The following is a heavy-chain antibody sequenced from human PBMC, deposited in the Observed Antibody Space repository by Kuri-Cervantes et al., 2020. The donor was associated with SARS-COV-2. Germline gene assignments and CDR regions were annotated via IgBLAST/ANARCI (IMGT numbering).Heavy chain of an antibody. J-gene: IGHJ4*02. CDR2: ISSSSSYI. Sequence: GGSLRLSCAASGFTFSSYSMNWVRQAPGKGLEWVSSISSSSSYIYYADSVKGRLTISRDNAKNSLYLQMNSLRAEDTAVYYCARELRHYYDSSGLCDYWGQGTLVNVSS. V-gene: IGHV3-21*01. CDR1: GFTFSSYS. D-gene: IGHD3-22*01. CDR3: ARELRHYYDSSGLCDY.